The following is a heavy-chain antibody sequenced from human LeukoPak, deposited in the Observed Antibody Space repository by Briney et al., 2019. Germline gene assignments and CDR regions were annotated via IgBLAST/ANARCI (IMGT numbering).Heavy chain of an antibody. CDR2: IYYSGST. CDR3: ARVSGTQLSPEFDY. J-gene: IGHJ4*02. V-gene: IGHV4-59*01. CDR1: GGSISIYY. Sequence: SETLSLTCTVSGGSISIYYWSWIRQPPGKGLEWIGYIYYSGSTNYNPSLKSRVTISVDTSKDQFSLKLSSVTAADTAVYYCARVSGTQLSPEFDYWGQGTLVTVSS. D-gene: IGHD1-1*01.